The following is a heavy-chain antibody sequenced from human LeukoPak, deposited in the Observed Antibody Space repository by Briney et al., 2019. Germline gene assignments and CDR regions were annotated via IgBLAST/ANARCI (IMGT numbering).Heavy chain of an antibody. V-gene: IGHV3-7*01. Sequence: GGSLRLSCAASGFTFNSLFLNWVRLTPGRELEWVACISQDGSETFYMDSVRGRFTISRDNTKNSLYLQMDSLRAEDTAVYFCVRDLGHSRHYFEYWGQGALVTVSS. CDR3: VRDLGHSRHYFEY. CDR2: ISQDGSET. J-gene: IGHJ4*02. CDR1: GFTFNSLF. D-gene: IGHD7-27*01.